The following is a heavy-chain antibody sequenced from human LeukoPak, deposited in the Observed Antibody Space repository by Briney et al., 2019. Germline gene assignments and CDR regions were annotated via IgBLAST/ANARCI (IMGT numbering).Heavy chain of an antibody. CDR1: GFTFSTYD. Sequence: QPGGSLRLSCAASGFTFSTYDMQWVRQAPGKGLEWVSGIGRNASTYYTDSVKGRFTISRDNSKNTLYLQMNSLRAEDTAVYYCAKGESFAFATWGQGTMVTVSS. D-gene: IGHD2-21*01. J-gene: IGHJ3*02. V-gene: IGHV3-23*01. CDR3: AKGESFAFAT. CDR2: IGRNAST.